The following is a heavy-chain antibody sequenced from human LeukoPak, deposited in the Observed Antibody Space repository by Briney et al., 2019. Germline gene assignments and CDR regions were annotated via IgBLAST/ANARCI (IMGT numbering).Heavy chain of an antibody. V-gene: IGHV1-69*05. CDR1: VGTFSSYA. Sequence: GASVKVSRKASVGTFSSYAISWVRQAPGQGLEWMGGIIPIFGTANYAQKFQGRVTITTDESTSTAYMELSSLRSEDTAVYYCARESSNYEDYMDVWGKGTTVTVSS. J-gene: IGHJ6*03. D-gene: IGHD4-11*01. CDR2: IIPIFGTA. CDR3: ARESSNYEDYMDV.